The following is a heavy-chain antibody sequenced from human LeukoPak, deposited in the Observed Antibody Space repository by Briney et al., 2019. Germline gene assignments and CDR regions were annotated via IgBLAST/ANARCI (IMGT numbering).Heavy chain of an antibody. D-gene: IGHD3-3*01. CDR3: ASSIFGVVNFDY. Sequence: SETLSLTCTVSGGSISSGDYYWSWIRQPPGKGLEWIGYIYYSGSTYYNPSLKSRVTISVDTSKNQFSLKLSSVTAADTAVYYCASSIFGVVNFDYWGQGTLVTVSS. CDR1: GGSISSGDYY. V-gene: IGHV4-30-4*08. J-gene: IGHJ4*02. CDR2: IYYSGST.